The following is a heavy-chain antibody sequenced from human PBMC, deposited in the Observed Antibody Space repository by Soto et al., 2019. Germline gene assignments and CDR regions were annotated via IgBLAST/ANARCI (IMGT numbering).Heavy chain of an antibody. Sequence: SETLSLTCTVSGGSISSYYWSWIRQPPGKGLEWIGYIYYSGSTNYNPSLKSRVTISVDTSKNQFSLKLSSVTAADTAVYYCARSDQQLDRRAFDIWGQGTMVT. CDR1: GGSISSYY. D-gene: IGHD6-13*01. CDR2: IYYSGST. J-gene: IGHJ3*02. CDR3: ARSDQQLDRRAFDI. V-gene: IGHV4-59*08.